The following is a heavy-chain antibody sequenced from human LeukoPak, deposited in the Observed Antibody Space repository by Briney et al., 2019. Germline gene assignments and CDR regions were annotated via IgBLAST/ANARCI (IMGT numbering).Heavy chain of an antibody. Sequence: GGSLRLSCAASGFTFSSYAMSWVRQAPGKGLEWVSGIIGSGGSTYYADSVKGRFTISRDNSKNTLYLQVNSLRAEDTAVYYCAKSSSWSLFTGNYFDYWGQGTLVTVSS. CDR2: IIGSGGST. CDR1: GFTFSSYA. D-gene: IGHD6-13*01. V-gene: IGHV3-23*01. J-gene: IGHJ4*02. CDR3: AKSSSWSLFTGNYFDY.